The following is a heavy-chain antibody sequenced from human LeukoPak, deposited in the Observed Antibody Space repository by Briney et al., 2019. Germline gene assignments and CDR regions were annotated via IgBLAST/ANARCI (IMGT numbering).Heavy chain of an antibody. J-gene: IGHJ5*02. CDR2: IYYSGST. CDR1: GGSISSSSYY. Sequence: SETLSLTCTVSGGSISSSSYYRGWIRQPPGKGLEWIGSIYYSGSTYYNPSLKSRVTISVDTSKNQFSLKLSSVTAADTAVYYCARYPVLRFRNWFDPWGQGTLVTVSS. CDR3: ARYPVLRFRNWFDP. V-gene: IGHV4-39*01. D-gene: IGHD3-3*01.